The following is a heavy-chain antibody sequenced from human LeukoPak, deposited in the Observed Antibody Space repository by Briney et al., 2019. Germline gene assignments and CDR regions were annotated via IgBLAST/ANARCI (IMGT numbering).Heavy chain of an antibody. CDR3: AKDWLRLDY. V-gene: IGHV3-30*02. CDR1: GFTFSDYG. Sequence: GGSLRLSCGASGFTFSDYGMHWVRQAPGKGLEWVAFIRIDGTNKNYADSVKGRFTISRDNSRNTLFLQMNSLRAEDTAVYYCAKDWLRLDYWGQGTLVTVSS. D-gene: IGHD5-12*01. J-gene: IGHJ4*02. CDR2: IRIDGTNK.